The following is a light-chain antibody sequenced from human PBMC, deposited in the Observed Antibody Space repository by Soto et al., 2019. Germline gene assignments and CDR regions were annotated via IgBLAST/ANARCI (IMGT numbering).Light chain of an antibody. Sequence: QSVLTQPASVSGSPGQSITISCPGTNSDVGSYNYVSWHHQHPGQAPKLRISNVYDRPSGLSTRISGSKSVNTASLTISGLQGVDEADYYCSSYTTSRTYVYGTGTKVTVL. CDR2: NVY. J-gene: IGLJ1*01. CDR3: SSYTTSRTYV. V-gene: IGLV2-14*03. CDR1: NSDVGSYNY.